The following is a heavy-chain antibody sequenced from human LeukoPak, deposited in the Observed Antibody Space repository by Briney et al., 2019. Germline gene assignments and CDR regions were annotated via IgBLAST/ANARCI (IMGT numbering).Heavy chain of an antibody. CDR3: ARANPYYYDNSGHYVFDY. Sequence: SQTLSLTCAVSGVSISSGGYSWSWIRQPPGKDLEWIGYIYHSGSTNYNPSLKSRVTISVDRPKNLFSLKLNSMTAADTAVYFCARANPYYYDNSGHYVFDYWGQGTLVTVSS. V-gene: IGHV4-30-2*01. J-gene: IGHJ4*02. CDR1: GVSISSGGYS. D-gene: IGHD3-22*01. CDR2: IYHSGST.